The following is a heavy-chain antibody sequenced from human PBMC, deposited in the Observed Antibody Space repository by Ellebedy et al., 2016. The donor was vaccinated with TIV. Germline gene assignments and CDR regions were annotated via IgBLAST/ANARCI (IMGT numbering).Heavy chain of an antibody. V-gene: IGHV4-4*08. CDR1: GGSMDTYF. J-gene: IGHJ6*02. Sequence: MPSETLSLTCSLPGGSMDTYFWSWIRQPPGTGLEWIGYIYHSGSTNYNPSLKSRVTISLDMSKRQYSLRLSSVSAADTAVDFCARGPSSPFYGMDVWGQGTTVTGSS. CDR2: IYHSGST. CDR3: ARGPSSPFYGMDV.